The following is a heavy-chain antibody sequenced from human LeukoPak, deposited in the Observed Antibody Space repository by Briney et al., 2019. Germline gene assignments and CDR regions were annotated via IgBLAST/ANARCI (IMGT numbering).Heavy chain of an antibody. J-gene: IGHJ5*02. CDR2: INPSGGST. CDR3: ARDRGPDYGGNYEFDP. D-gene: IGHD4-23*01. Sequence: ASVKVSCKASGYTFTSYYMHWVRQAPGQGLEWMGIINPSGGSTNYAQKFQGRVTMTRDTCTSTVYMELSSLRSEDTAVYYCARDRGPDYGGNYEFDPWGQGTLVTVSS. V-gene: IGHV1-46*01. CDR1: GYTFTSYY.